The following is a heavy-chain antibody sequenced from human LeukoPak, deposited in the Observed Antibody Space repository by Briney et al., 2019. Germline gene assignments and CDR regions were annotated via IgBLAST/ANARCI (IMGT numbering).Heavy chain of an antibody. D-gene: IGHD6-13*01. J-gene: IGHJ4*02. CDR2: ISSSSSYI. V-gene: IGHV3-21*01. CDR3: ARDSSNWNIDY. CDR1: GFTFSSYS. Sequence: GGSLRLSCAASGFTFSSYSMNWVRQAPGKGLDWVSSISSSSSYIYYADSVKGRFTISRDNAKNSLYLQMNSLRVEDTAVYYCARDSSNWNIDYWGQGTPVTVSS.